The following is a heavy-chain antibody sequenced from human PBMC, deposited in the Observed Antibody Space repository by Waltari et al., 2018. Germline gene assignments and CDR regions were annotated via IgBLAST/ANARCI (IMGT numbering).Heavy chain of an antibody. CDR1: GGSISSSY. J-gene: IGHJ4*02. CDR2: IHYSGST. D-gene: IGHD1-7*01. CDR3: ARHLPSNWKYDY. V-gene: IGHV4-59*08. Sequence: QVQLQESGPGLVKPSETLSLTCTVSGGSISSSYWSWIRQPPGKGLEWIGYIHYSGSTNSRPSLKSRVAISVDTSKNQFSLKLNSVTAAGTAVYYCARHLPSNWKYDYWGQGTLVTVSS.